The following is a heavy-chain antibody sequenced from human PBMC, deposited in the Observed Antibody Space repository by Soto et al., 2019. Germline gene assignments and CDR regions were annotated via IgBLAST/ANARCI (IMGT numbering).Heavy chain of an antibody. D-gene: IGHD2-21*02. CDR2: IHSDGSST. V-gene: IGHV3-74*01. Sequence: EVQLVESEGGLVQRGGSLRLSCAASGFTFNYYWMHWVRQAPGQGLVWVSHIHSDGSSTTYADSVKGRFTISRDNAENTLYLQMNSLRAEDTAVYYCARGDKGGFDLWGQGTTVTGSS. J-gene: IGHJ3*01. CDR1: GFTFNYYW. CDR3: ARGDKGGFDL.